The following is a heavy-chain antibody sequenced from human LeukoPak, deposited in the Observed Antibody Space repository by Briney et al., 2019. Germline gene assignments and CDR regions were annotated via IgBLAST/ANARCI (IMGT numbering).Heavy chain of an antibody. J-gene: IGHJ3*02. V-gene: IGHV3-21*01. CDR1: GFTFSSYS. CDR2: ISSSSSYI. D-gene: IGHD4-17*01. CDR3: AREGTTVTHRDAFDI. Sequence: GGSLRLSCAASGFTFSSYSMNWVRQAPGKGLEWVSSISSSSSYIYYADSVKGRFTISRDNAKNSLYLQMNSLRAEDTAVYYCAREGTTVTHRDAFDIWGQGTMVTVSP.